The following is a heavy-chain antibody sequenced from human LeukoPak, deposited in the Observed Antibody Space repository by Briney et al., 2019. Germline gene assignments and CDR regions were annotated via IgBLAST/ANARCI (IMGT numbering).Heavy chain of an antibody. CDR3: ARWGRREPYYYYYMDV. J-gene: IGHJ6*03. D-gene: IGHD3-16*01. CDR1: GYSFTGYW. Sequence: GESLKISCKGSGYSFTGYWIAWVRQMPGKGLEWMGIIYPGDSDTRYSPSFQGQVTISADKSISTAYLQWSSLKASDTAMYYCARWGRREPYYYYYMDVWGKGTTVTVSS. CDR2: IYPGDSDT. V-gene: IGHV5-51*01.